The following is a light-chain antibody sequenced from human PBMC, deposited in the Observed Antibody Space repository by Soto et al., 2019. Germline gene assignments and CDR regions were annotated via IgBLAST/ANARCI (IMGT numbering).Light chain of an antibody. Sequence: EIVMTQSPATLSVSPGERATLSCRASQSVSSKLAWYQQRPGQAPRLLIYDASTRATGFPARFSGSGSGTEFTLTICSLQSEDFAVYYCQRYNNWPLTFGGGTKVEIK. V-gene: IGKV3-15*01. CDR2: DAS. CDR1: QSVSSK. CDR3: QRYNNWPLT. J-gene: IGKJ4*01.